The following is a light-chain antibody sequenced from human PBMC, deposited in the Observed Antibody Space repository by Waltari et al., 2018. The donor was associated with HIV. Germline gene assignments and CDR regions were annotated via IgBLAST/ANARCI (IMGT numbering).Light chain of an antibody. CDR2: DAS. CDR1: QSLSNN. CDR3: QQYANWPLYT. J-gene: IGKJ2*01. Sequence: DTVLTHSPATLSVSPGERATLSCRASQSLSNNSAWYQQKPGQAPRLPIYDASSRASGIPDRFVGSGSGTEFTLTISSLQSEDFAVYYCQQYANWPLYTFGQGTKLEIK. V-gene: IGKV3-15*01.